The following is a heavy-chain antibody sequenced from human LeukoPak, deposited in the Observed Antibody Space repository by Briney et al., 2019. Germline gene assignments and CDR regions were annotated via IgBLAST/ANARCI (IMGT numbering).Heavy chain of an antibody. V-gene: IGHV4-34*01. CDR3: ARVVVAATHPNYSWFDP. Sequence: SGTLSLTCAVYGGSFSGYYWSWIRQPPGKGLEWIWEINHSGSTNYNPSLKSRVTISVDTSKNQFSLKLSSVTAADTAVYYCARVVVAATHPNYSWFDPWGQGTLVSVSS. CDR1: GGSFSGYY. CDR2: INHSGST. D-gene: IGHD2-15*01. J-gene: IGHJ5*02.